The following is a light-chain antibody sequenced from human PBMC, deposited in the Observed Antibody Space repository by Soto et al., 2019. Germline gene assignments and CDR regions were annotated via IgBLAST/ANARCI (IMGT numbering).Light chain of an antibody. CDR2: ATS. Sequence: EIVLTQSPGTLSLSPGETATLSCRASQTVNSDYLAWFQQRPGQAPRLLIFATSRRATDIPDRFSGSGSGTDFTLTISSLQSEDFAVYYCQQYFDWPPLTFGGGTKVDIK. CDR1: QTVNSDY. V-gene: IGKV3-20*01. J-gene: IGKJ4*01. CDR3: QQYFDWPPLT.